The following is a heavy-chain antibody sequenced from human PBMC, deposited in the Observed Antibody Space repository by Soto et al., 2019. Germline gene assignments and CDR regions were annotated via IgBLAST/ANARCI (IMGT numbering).Heavy chain of an antibody. Sequence: GGSLRLSCAASGFTFSTYAMSWVRQAPGKGLEWVSAISGSGGTTYYADSVKGRFTISRDNSKDTLYLQMNSLRAEDTAVYYCAKDGGDVVVVAATPDYYYMDVWGKGTTVTAP. V-gene: IGHV3-23*01. CDR3: AKDGGDVVVVAATPDYYYMDV. D-gene: IGHD2-15*01. CDR1: GFTFSTYA. CDR2: ISGSGGTT. J-gene: IGHJ6*03.